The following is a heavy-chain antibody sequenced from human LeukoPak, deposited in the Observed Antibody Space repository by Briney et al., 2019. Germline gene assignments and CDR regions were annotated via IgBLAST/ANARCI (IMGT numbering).Heavy chain of an antibody. J-gene: IGHJ4*02. CDR2: ISSSGITI. CDR1: GFSFSSYE. Sequence: GESLRLSCAASGFSFSSYEMNWVRQAPGQGLEWVSYISSSGITIYYADSVKGRFTISRDNAKNSLYLQMNSLRAEDTAVYYCARGISDSSSWYGFFDYWGQGTLVTVSS. D-gene: IGHD6-13*01. CDR3: ARGISDSSSWYGFFDY. V-gene: IGHV3-48*03.